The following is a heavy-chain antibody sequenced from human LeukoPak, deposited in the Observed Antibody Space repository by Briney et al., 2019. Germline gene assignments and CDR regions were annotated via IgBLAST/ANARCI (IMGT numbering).Heavy chain of an antibody. CDR1: GYSFTSYW. D-gene: IGHD3-3*01. CDR3: ARLPIFGVVPFDP. CDR2: IYPDDSNS. J-gene: IGHJ5*02. V-gene: IGHV5-51*01. Sequence: GESLKISCKGSGYSFTSYWIGWVRQMPGKGLEWMGIIYPDDSNSRYSPSFQGQVTFSADKSTSTAYLQWSTLRASDTAMYYCARLPIFGVVPFDPWGQGTLVTVSS.